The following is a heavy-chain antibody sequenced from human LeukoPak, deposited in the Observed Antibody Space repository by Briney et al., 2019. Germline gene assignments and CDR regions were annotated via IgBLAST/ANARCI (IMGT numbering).Heavy chain of an antibody. CDR1: GFTFSSDT. CDR3: VKGDQWESKLSFDY. Sequence: GGSLRLSCSASGFTFSSDTMHLVRQAPGKGLEYVSAISSNGGGTSYADSVKGRFTISRDNSKNTLYLQMSSLRAEDTAVYYCVKGDQWESKLSFDYWGQGTLVTVSS. D-gene: IGHD1-26*01. V-gene: IGHV3-64D*09. CDR2: ISSNGGGT. J-gene: IGHJ4*02.